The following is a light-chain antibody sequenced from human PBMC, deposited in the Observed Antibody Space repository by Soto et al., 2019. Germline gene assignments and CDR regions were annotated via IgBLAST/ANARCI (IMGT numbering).Light chain of an antibody. CDR2: KAS. CDR3: QQYNSSPWT. Sequence: DIQMTQSLSTLSASVGDRVTITCRASQSISSWLAWYQQKPGKAPKLLIYKASSLESGVPSRFSGSGSGTEFTLTSSNLQPDDFATYYCQQYNSSPWTFGQETKVEIK. J-gene: IGKJ1*01. V-gene: IGKV1-5*03. CDR1: QSISSW.